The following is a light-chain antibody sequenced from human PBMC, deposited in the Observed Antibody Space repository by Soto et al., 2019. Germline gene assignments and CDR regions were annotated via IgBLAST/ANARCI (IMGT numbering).Light chain of an antibody. V-gene: IGLV2-14*01. CDR1: SSDVGGYNY. CDR2: DVT. J-gene: IGLJ2*01. Sequence: QSALTQPASVSGSPGQSITISCTGTSSDVGGYNYVSWYQQHPGKDPKLMIYDVTNRPSGVSNRFSGSKSGNTASLTISGLQAEDEADYYCSSYTSTTLNVIFGGGTKLTVL. CDR3: SSYTSTTLNVI.